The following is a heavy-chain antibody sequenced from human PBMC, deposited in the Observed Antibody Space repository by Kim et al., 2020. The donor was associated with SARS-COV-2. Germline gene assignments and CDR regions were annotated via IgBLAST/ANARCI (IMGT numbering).Heavy chain of an antibody. CDR3: ARRTEAGGYFDF. D-gene: IGHD3-16*01. V-gene: IGHV4-39*01. J-gene: IGHJ4*02. CDR2: T. Sequence: TYYNPSLQSRVTISGDTSRNQFSLKLASVTAADPAVYYCARRTEAGGYFDFWGQGSPVTVAS.